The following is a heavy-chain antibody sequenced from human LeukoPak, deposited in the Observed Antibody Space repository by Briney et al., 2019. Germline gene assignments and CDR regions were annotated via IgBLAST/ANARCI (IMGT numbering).Heavy chain of an antibody. Sequence: GGSLRLSCAVSAFTFSDNYMTWIRQAPGKGLESVSYISPSGTDISYADSVKGRFTISRDNAKNSLYLQMSSLRAEDTAMYYCVRDFRFLDDYWGQGTLVTVSS. V-gene: IGHV3-11*04. J-gene: IGHJ4*02. CDR1: AFTFSDNY. CDR2: ISPSGTDI. D-gene: IGHD3-3*01. CDR3: VRDFRFLDDY.